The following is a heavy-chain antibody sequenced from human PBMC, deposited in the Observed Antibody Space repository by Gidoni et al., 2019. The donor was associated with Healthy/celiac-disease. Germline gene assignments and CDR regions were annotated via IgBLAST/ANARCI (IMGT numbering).Heavy chain of an antibody. Sequence: QVQLVQSGAEVKKPGSSVKVSCTASGGTFSSYAISWVRQAPGQGLEWMGGIIPIFGTANYAQKCQGRVTITADESTSTAYMELSSLRSEDTAVYYCARDRNRKGNFDYWGQGTLVTVSS. CDR2: IIPIFGTA. D-gene: IGHD3-10*01. CDR3: ARDRNRKGNFDY. CDR1: GGTFSSYA. V-gene: IGHV1-69*01. J-gene: IGHJ4*02.